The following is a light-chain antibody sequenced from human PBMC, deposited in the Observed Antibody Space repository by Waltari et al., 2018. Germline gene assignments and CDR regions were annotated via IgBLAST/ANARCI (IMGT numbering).Light chain of an antibody. CDR1: TSYI. CDR2: RNN. V-gene: IGLV1-47*01. CDR3: AAWDDSLSGRV. J-gene: IGLJ3*02. Sequence: QSVLTQPPSASGTPGQGVTISCSGSTSYIYWYTPPPGTAPKLLICRNNQRPSGVPDRFSGSKSGTSASLAISGLRSDDEADYYCAAWDDSLSGRVFGGGTKLTVL.